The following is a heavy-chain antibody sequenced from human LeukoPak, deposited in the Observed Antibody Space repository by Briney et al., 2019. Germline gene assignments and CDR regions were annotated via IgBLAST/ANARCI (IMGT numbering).Heavy chain of an antibody. Sequence: SETLSLTCTVSGGSISSYSWSWIRQPPGKGLEWIGYIYYSGNTNYNLSLKSRVTISIDTSKKQFSLKLSSVTAADTAVYYCARVRLVGYDILTGYYSFDYWGQGTLVTVSS. J-gene: IGHJ4*02. CDR1: GGSISSYS. CDR2: IYYSGNT. V-gene: IGHV4-59*01. CDR3: ARVRLVGYDILTGYYSFDY. D-gene: IGHD3-9*01.